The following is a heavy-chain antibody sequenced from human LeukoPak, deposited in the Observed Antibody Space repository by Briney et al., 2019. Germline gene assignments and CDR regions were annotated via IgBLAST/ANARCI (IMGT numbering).Heavy chain of an antibody. J-gene: IGHJ6*03. D-gene: IGHD6-6*01. CDR3: ARERSSSSDYYYYYYMDV. CDR2: ISSSSSYI. CDR1: GLTFSSYS. V-gene: IGHV3-21*01. Sequence: GGSLRLSCAASGLTFSSYSMNWVRQAPGKGLEWVSSISSSSSYIYYADSVKGRFTISRDNAKNSLYLQMNSLRAEDTAVYYCARERSSSSDYYYYYYMDVWGKGTTVTVSS.